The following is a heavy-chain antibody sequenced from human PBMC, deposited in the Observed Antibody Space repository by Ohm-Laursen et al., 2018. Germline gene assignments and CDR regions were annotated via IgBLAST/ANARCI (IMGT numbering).Heavy chain of an antibody. CDR1: GFNFRGDW. CDR3: AKDVGASVPDY. CDR2: LTAGADRI. Sequence: SLRLSCTASGFNFRGDWMSWVRQAPGKGLEWVSSLTAGADRIYYGDSVKGRFTISRDNSKNTLYLQMNSLRTEDTAVYYCAKDVGASVPDYWGQGTLVTVSS. V-gene: IGHV3-23*01. D-gene: IGHD1-26*01. J-gene: IGHJ4*02.